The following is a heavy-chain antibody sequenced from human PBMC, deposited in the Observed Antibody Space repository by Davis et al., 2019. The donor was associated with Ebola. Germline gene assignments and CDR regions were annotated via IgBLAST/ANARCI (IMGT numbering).Heavy chain of an antibody. CDR2: IYYSGST. CDR1: GDSISSSSYY. D-gene: IGHD3-22*01. V-gene: IGHV4-39*07. J-gene: IGHJ6*02. CDR3: ARFSSGYYGRSYYYYGMDV. Sequence: MPSETLSLTCTVSGDSISSSSYYWAWIRQPPGKGLEWIGSIYYSGSTYYNPSLKSRVTISVDTSKNQFSLKLSSVTAADTAVYYCARFSSGYYGRSYYYYGMDVWGQGTTVTVSS.